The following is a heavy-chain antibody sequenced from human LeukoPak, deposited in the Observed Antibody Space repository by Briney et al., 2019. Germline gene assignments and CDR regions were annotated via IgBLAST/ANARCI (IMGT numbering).Heavy chain of an antibody. CDR3: ASVRWFGDLDP. CDR1: GYTFTSNY. CDR2: ISPSGGST. V-gene: IGHV1-46*01. Sequence: ASVRVSCKAFGYTFTSNYMHWVRQAPGQGPEWMGVISPSGGSTTYAQKFQGRVTLTRDTSISTAYMELSRLRSDDTAVYYCASVRWFGDLDPWGQGTLVTVSS. D-gene: IGHD3-10*01. J-gene: IGHJ5*02.